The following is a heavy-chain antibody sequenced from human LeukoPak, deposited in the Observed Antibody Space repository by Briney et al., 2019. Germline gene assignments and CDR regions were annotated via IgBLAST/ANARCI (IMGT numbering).Heavy chain of an antibody. CDR1: GYTFTGYY. D-gene: IGHD5-12*01. CDR2: INPNSGGT. J-gene: IGHJ3*02. V-gene: IGHV1-2*02. CDR3: ARSDAIILGKDAFDI. Sequence: ASVKVSCKASGYTFTGYYMHWVRQAPGQGLEWMGWINPNSGGTNYAQKFQGRVTMTRDTSISTAYMELSRLRSDDTAVYYCARSDAIILGKDAFDIWGQGTMVTVSS.